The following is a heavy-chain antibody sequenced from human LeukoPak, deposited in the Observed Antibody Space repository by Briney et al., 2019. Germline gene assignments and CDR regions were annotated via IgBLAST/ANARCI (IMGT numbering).Heavy chain of an antibody. CDR1: GGSISSYY. CDR3: ARAGYSYGYRWGWFDP. CDR2: IYTSGST. J-gene: IGHJ5*02. V-gene: IGHV4-4*07. D-gene: IGHD5-18*01. Sequence: RASETLSLTCTVSGGSISSYYWSWIRQPAGKGLEWIGRIYTSGSTNYNPSLKSRVTMSVDTSKNQFSLKLSSVTAADTAVYYCARAGYSYGYRWGWFDPWGQGTLVTVSS.